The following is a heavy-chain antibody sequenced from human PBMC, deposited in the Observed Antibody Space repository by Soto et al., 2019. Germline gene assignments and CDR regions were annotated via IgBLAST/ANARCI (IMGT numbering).Heavy chain of an antibody. CDR1: GFTFNTYD. J-gene: IGHJ5*02. Sequence: EVQLVESGGGRVKPGGSLRLSCAASGFTFNTYDMNLVRQAPGQGLEWVSSITTSSAYIYYADSLKGRITISRDNAKNSLFLQMNSLRAEDTAVYYCVRSGTARLLRHSWFDTWGQGTLVTVSS. D-gene: IGHD2-21*01. CDR3: VRSGTARLLRHSWFDT. V-gene: IGHV3-21*01. CDR2: ITTSSAYI.